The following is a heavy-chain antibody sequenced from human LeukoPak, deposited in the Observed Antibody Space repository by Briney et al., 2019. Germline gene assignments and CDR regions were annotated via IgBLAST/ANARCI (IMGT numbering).Heavy chain of an antibody. CDR2: INHTGTT. V-gene: IGHV4-34*01. D-gene: IGHD5-12*01. Sequence: SETLSLTCAVYGGSFNTYYWNWIRQSPGKGLEWIGEINHTGTTNYNPSLKSRVTISVDTSKNQFSLKLSSVTAADTAVYYCARFSGYDWESSFDYWGQEPWSPSPQ. CDR3: ARFSGYDWESSFDY. J-gene: IGHJ4*01. CDR1: GGSFNTYY.